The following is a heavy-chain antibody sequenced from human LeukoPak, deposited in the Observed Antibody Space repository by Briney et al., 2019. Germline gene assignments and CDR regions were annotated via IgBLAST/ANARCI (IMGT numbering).Heavy chain of an antibody. J-gene: IGHJ5*02. Sequence: GGSLRLSCAASGFSFSDQAMHWVRQPPGKGLEWVAVIWYDGSNKYYADSVKGRFTISRDSSKNTLFLQMNSLRAGDTAVYYCAKPGGSFWSGYSSWFDPWGQGTLVTVSS. CDR3: AKPGGSFWSGYSSWFDP. V-gene: IGHV3-33*06. CDR2: IWYDGSNK. CDR1: GFSFSDQA. D-gene: IGHD3-3*01.